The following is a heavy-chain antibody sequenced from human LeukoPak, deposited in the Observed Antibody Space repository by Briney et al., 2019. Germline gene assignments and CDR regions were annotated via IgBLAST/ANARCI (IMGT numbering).Heavy chain of an antibody. D-gene: IGHD4-17*01. CDR2: IYSGGST. CDR3: ARAAGVTTSFYFDY. Sequence: PGGSLRLSRAASGFTVSSNYMSWVRQAPGKGLEWVSVIYSGGSTYYADSVKGRITISRDNSKNTLYLQMNSLRAEDTAVYYCARAAGVTTSFYFDYWGQGTLVTVSS. CDR1: GFTVSSNY. J-gene: IGHJ4*02. V-gene: IGHV3-66*01.